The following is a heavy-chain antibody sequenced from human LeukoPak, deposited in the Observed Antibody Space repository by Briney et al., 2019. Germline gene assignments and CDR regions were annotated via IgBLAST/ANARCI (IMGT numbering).Heavy chain of an antibody. D-gene: IGHD1-1*01. CDR3: ARIRPSGTTDLDY. CDR1: GFSLSNARMG. CDR2: IFSNDEK. V-gene: IGHV2-26*01. J-gene: IGHJ4*02. Sequence: SGPTLVNPTETLTPTCTVSGFSLSNARMGVSWIRQPPGKALEWLAHIFSNDEKSYSTSLKSRLTISKDTSKSQVVLTMTNMDPVYTATYYCARIRPSGTTDLDYWGQGTLVTVSS.